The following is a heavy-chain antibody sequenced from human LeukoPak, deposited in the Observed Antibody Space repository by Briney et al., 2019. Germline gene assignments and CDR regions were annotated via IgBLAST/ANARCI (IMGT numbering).Heavy chain of an antibody. V-gene: IGHV4-39*01. CDR2: IYYSGST. CDR1: GGSIISSNYY. J-gene: IGHJ5*02. CDR3: ARHSAPMRTTWCDP. Sequence: SETLSLTCSVSGGSIISSNYYWGWIRQPPGKGLEWIGSIYYSGSTYYNPSLKSRVTISVDTSKNQFSLKLSSVTAADTAVYYCARHSAPMRTTWCDPWGQGTLVTVSS. D-gene: IGHD1-7*01.